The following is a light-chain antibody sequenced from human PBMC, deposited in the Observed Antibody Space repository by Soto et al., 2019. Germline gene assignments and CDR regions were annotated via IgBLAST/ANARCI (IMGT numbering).Light chain of an antibody. J-gene: IGKJ1*01. CDR2: AAS. Sequence: EILLTQSPSTLSLSPGEGVTLSCRASQSVTVNSLAWYQQKPGQTPKLLIYAASTRAAAVPDRFTGSGSGTDFALTISRLEPEDFAVYYCQQYDTSPRTFGQGTKVEI. V-gene: IGKV3-20*01. CDR1: QSVTVNS. CDR3: QQYDTSPRT.